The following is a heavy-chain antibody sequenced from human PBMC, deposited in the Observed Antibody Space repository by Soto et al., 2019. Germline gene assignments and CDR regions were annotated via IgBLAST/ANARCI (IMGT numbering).Heavy chain of an antibody. V-gene: IGHV1-18*01. Sequence: QVQLVQSGAEVKKPGASVKVYCKASGYTFTSYGISWVRQAPGHGLEWMGWISAYNGNTNYAQKLQGRVTMTTDTSTSTAYMELRSLRSDDTAVYYCARNVDDTAFLNGPFDYWGQGTLVTVSS. CDR1: GYTFTSYG. J-gene: IGHJ4*02. CDR2: ISAYNGNT. D-gene: IGHD5-18*01. CDR3: ARNVDDTAFLNGPFDY.